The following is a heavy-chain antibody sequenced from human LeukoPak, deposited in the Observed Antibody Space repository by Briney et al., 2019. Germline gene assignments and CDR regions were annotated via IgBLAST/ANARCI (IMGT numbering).Heavy chain of an antibody. J-gene: IGHJ4*02. CDR1: GFTFSNYP. D-gene: IGHD6-25*01. V-gene: IGHV3-23*01. CDR3: AKDWRPFDY. Sequence: GGSLRLSCAASGFTFSNYPMSWLRQAPGKRLEWVSAISGSGGNTYYADSVRGRFTISRDNSKNTLYLQMNSLRPEDTAVYYCAKDWRPFDYWGQGTLVTVSS. CDR2: ISGSGGNT.